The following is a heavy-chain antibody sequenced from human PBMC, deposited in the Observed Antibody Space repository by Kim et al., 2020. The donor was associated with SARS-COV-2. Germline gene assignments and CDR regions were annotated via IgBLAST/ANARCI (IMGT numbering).Heavy chain of an antibody. V-gene: IGHV3-21*01. CDR3: ARDSPPKITFGGVIVPNDY. D-gene: IGHD3-16*02. Sequence: GGSLRLSCAASGFTFSSYSMNWVRQAPGKGLEWVSSISSSSSYIYYADSVKGRFTISRDNAKNSLYLQMNSLRAEDTAVYYCARDSPPKITFGGVIVPNDYWGQGTLVTVSS. J-gene: IGHJ4*02. CDR1: GFTFSSYS. CDR2: ISSSSSYI.